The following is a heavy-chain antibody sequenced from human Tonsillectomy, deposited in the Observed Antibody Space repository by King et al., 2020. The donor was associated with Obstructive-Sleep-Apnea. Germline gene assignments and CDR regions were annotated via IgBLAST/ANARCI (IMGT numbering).Heavy chain of an antibody. CDR3: AADLNILTHLGPFHP. D-gene: IGHD3-9*01. J-gene: IGHJ5*02. Sequence: QLVQSGPEVKKPGTSVKVSCKASGFTFPSSGMQWVRQARGQRLEWIGWIVLGSGNTNYAQKFHERVTFTRDISTRTAYMELRSLRFEDTAVYYCAADLNILTHLGPFHPWDQGTLVSVSS. CDR2: IVLGSGNT. CDR1: GFTFPSSG. V-gene: IGHV1-58*02.